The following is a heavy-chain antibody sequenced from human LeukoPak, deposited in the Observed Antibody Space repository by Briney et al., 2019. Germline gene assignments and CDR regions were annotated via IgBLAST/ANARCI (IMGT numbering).Heavy chain of an antibody. D-gene: IGHD3-16*01. J-gene: IGHJ4*02. CDR3: ARDRGEPTLYYFDY. CDR1: GFTFSSYE. Sequence: PGGSLRLSCAASGFTFSSYEMNWVRQAPGKGLEWVSYISSSGSTIYYADSVKGRFTISRDNAKNSLYLQMNSLRAEDTALYYCARDRGEPTLYYFDYWGQGTLVTVSS. V-gene: IGHV3-48*03. CDR2: ISSSGSTI.